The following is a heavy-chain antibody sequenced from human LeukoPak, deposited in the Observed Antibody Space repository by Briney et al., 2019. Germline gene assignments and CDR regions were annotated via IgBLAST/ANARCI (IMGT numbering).Heavy chain of an antibody. J-gene: IGHJ4*02. Sequence: GGSLRLSCAASGFSFSSYSTNWVRQAPGKGLEWVAFLQSDGNNRYYADSVKGRFTISRDNSKNTLFLQMSSLRAEDTAVYYCAKNWATYYFDYWGQGTLVTVSS. CDR2: LQSDGNNR. CDR1: GFSFSSYS. CDR3: AKNWATYYFDY. V-gene: IGHV3-30*02. D-gene: IGHD3-16*01.